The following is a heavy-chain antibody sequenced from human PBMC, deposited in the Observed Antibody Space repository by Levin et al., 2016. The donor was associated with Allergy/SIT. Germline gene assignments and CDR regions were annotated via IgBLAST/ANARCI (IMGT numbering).Heavy chain of an antibody. V-gene: IGHV3-53*01. Sequence: VRQAPGKGLEWVSVIYSGGSTYYADSVKGRFTISRDNSKNTLYLQMNSLRAEDTAVYYCARVEVPALLYWGQGTLVTVSS. J-gene: IGHJ4*02. D-gene: IGHD3-3*01. CDR3: ARVEVPALLY. CDR2: IYSGGST.